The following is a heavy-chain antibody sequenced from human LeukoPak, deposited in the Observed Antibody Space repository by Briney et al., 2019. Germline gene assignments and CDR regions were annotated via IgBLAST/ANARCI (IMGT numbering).Heavy chain of an antibody. Sequence: SETLSLTCTVSGGSISSYYWSWIRQPPGKGLEWIGYIYYSGSTNYNPSLKSRVTISVDTSKNQFSLKLSSVTAADTAVYYCARALLFYGGNAHFDYWGQGTLVTVSS. CDR1: GGSISSYY. D-gene: IGHD4-23*01. V-gene: IGHV4-59*01. CDR3: ARALLFYGGNAHFDY. CDR2: IYYSGST. J-gene: IGHJ4*02.